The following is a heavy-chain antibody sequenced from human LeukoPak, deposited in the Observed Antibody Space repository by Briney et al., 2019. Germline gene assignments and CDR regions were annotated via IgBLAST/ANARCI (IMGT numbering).Heavy chain of an antibody. J-gene: IGHJ6*03. Sequence: SETLSLTCTVSGGSISSSSYYWGWIRQPPGKGLEWIGSIYYSGSTYYNPSLKSRVTISVDTSKNQFSLKLSSVTAADTAVYYCAREYSIGYSIPAYYMDVWGKGTTVTVSS. CDR1: GGSISSSSYY. V-gene: IGHV4-39*07. CDR2: IYYSGST. CDR3: AREYSIGYSIPAYYMDV. D-gene: IGHD2-21*01.